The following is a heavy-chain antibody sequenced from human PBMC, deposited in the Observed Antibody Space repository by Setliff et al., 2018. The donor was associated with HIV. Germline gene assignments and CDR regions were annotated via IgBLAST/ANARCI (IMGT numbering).Heavy chain of an antibody. CDR3: ARWGSGSYERVFDY. D-gene: IGHD1-26*01. J-gene: IGHJ4*02. CDR2: IWYDGTET. CDR1: GFTFSSYG. V-gene: IGHV3-33*01. Sequence: GGSLRLSCAASGFTFSSYGMHWVRQAPGKGLEWVAVIWYDGTETLYVDSVKGRFTISRDNANNLVYLQMNSLRVEDTAVYFCARWGSGSYERVFDYWGQGMLVTASS.